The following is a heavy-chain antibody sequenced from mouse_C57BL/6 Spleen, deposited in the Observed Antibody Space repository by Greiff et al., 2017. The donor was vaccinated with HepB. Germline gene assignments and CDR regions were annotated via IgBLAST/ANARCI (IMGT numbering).Heavy chain of an antibody. D-gene: IGHD4-1*01. CDR1: GFTFSDYY. CDR2: INYDGSST. J-gene: IGHJ2*01. CDR3: ARELGRGGYYFDY. Sequence: EVKVVESEGGLVQPGSSMKLSCTASGFTFSDYYMAWVRQVPEKGLEWVANINYDGSSTYYLDSLKSRFIISRDNAKNILYLQMSSLKSEDTATYYCARELGRGGYYFDYWGQGTTLTVSS. V-gene: IGHV5-16*01.